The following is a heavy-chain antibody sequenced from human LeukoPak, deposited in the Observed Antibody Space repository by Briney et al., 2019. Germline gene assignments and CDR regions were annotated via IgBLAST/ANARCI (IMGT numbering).Heavy chain of an antibody. J-gene: IGHJ4*02. CDR2: IRRSGTTI. CDR3: TRDKYETSGCFDY. Sequence: KAGGSLRLSCAASEFTLSDYYMSWIRQAPGKGLEWVSYIRRSGTTIYYADSVKGRFTISRDNAKNSLYLQMNSLRADDTAVYFCTRDKYETSGCFDYWGQGALVTVSS. CDR1: EFTLSDYY. V-gene: IGHV3-11*04. D-gene: IGHD3-22*01.